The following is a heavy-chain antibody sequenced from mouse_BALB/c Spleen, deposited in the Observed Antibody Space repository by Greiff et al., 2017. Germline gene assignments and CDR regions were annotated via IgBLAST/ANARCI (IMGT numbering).Heavy chain of an antibody. CDR3: ARGNIYYFDY. V-gene: IGHV3-2*02. CDR2: ISYSGST. D-gene: IGHD2-1*01. Sequence: EVKLMESGPGLVKPSQSLSLTCTVTGYSITSDYAWNWIRQFPGNKLEWMGYISYSGSTSYNPSLKRRISITRDTSKNQFFLQLNSVTTEDTATYYCARGNIYYFDYWGQGTTLTVSS. CDR1: GYSITSDYA. J-gene: IGHJ2*01.